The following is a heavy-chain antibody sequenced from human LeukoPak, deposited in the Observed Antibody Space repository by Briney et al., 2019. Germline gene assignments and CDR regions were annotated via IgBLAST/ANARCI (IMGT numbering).Heavy chain of an antibody. J-gene: IGHJ5*02. V-gene: IGHV4-30-2*01. D-gene: IGHD3-3*01. CDR2: IYHSGST. CDR3: ARARSYNYDFWSGYRVSGEGDWFDP. CDR1: GGSISSGGYY. Sequence: SETLSPTCTVSGGSISSGGYYWSWIRQPPGKGLEWIGYIYHSGSTYYNPSLKSRVTISVDRSKNQFSLKLSSVTAADTAVYYCARARSYNYDFWSGYRVSGEGDWFDPWGQGTLVTVSS.